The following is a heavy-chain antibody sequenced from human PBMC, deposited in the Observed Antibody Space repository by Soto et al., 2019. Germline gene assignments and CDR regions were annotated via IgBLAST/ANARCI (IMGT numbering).Heavy chain of an antibody. J-gene: IGHJ4*02. CDR2: INHSGST. D-gene: IGHD5-12*01. V-gene: IGHV4-34*01. CDR1: GGSFSGYY. Sequence: SETLSLTCAVYGGSFSGYYWSWIRQPPGKGLEWIGEINHSGSTNYNPSLKSRVTISVDTSKNQFSLKLSSVTAADTAVYYCARFGYSGYDDYWGQGTPVTVSS. CDR3: ARFGYSGYDDY.